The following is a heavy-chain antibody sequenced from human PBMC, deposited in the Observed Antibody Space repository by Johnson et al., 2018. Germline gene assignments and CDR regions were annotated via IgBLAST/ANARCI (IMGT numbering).Heavy chain of an antibody. V-gene: IGHV3-7*01. J-gene: IGHJ3*01. CDR3: ARERDNALDG. Sequence: VQLVQSGGGLVQPGGSLRLSCAASGFSFSSYWMSWVRQAPGKGLEWVATIKPDGSETYYVDSVKGRFSISRDNAKNSVSLQVASLRAGDTAIYYCARERDNALDGWGQGTLVTVSS. D-gene: IGHD2-21*01. CDR1: GFSFSSYW. CDR2: IKPDGSET.